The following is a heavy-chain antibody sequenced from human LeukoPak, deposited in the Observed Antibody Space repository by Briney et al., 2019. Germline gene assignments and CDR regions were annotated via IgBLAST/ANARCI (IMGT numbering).Heavy chain of an antibody. CDR1: GFPFNTHA. CDR3: ATRTF. CDR2: IIPILGIA. Sequence: SVKVSCRASGFPFNTHAVTWARQAPGQGLEWMGRIIPILGIANYAQKFQGRVTITADKSTSTAYMELSSLRSEDTAVYYCATRTFWGQGTLVTVSS. J-gene: IGHJ4*02. V-gene: IGHV1-69*04.